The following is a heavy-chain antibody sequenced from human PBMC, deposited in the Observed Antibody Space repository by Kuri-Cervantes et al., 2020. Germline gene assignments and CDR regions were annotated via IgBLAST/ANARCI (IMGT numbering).Heavy chain of an antibody. CDR1: GLSLSTSGVG. CDR2: IYWNDDK. Sequence: SGPTLVKPTQTLTLTCSFSGLSLSTSGVGVAWVRQPPGKALEWLALIYWNDDKRYSPSLKSRLTITKDTSKNQVVLTMTNMDPVDTATYYCAHRVGGYYSGYFDYWGQETLVTVSS. V-gene: IGHV2-5*01. J-gene: IGHJ4*02. D-gene: IGHD3-22*01. CDR3: AHRVGGYYSGYFDY.